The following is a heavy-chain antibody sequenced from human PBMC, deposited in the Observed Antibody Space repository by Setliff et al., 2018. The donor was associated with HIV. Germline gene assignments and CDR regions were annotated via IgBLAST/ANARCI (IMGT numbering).Heavy chain of an antibody. CDR2: INSDGTEK. V-gene: IGHV3-7*01. Sequence: GGSLRLSCIASAFSFNNYYMTWVRQAPGKGLEWVANINSDGTEKNYADSVRGRFTSSRDNSKNSVYLQMNGLRVEDTAVYYCARLRINDYWGQGTPVTVSS. CDR1: AFSFNNYY. CDR3: ARLRINDY. J-gene: IGHJ4*02.